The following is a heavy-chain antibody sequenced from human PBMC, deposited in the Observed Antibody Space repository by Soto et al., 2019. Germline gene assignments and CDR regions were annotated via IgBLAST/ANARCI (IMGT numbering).Heavy chain of an antibody. Sequence: SVKVSCKASVGTFSSYAISCVRQATRQGLEWMGGIIPIFGTANYAQKFQGRVTITADESTSTAYMELSSLRSEDTAVYYCARDKTEYSSSERFVGWFDPWGQGTLVTVSS. J-gene: IGHJ5*02. CDR2: IIPIFGTA. CDR3: ARDKTEYSSSERFVGWFDP. CDR1: VGTFSSYA. D-gene: IGHD6-6*01. V-gene: IGHV1-69*13.